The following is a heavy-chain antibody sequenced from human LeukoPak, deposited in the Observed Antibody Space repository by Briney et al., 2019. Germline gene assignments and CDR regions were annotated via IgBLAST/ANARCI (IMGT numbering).Heavy chain of an antibody. J-gene: IGHJ4*02. CDR2: IYTSGST. CDR3: ARDSVRSGWYHFDY. V-gene: IGHV4-4*07. CDR1: GGSISSCY. D-gene: IGHD6-19*01. Sequence: SETLSLTCTVSGGSISSCYWSWIRQPAGKGLEWIGRIYTSGSTNYNPSLKSRVTMSVDTSKNQFSLKLSSVTAADTAVYYCARDSVRSGWYHFDYWGQGTLVTVSS.